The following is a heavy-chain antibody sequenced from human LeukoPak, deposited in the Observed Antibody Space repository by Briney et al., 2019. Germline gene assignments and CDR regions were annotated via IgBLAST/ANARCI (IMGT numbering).Heavy chain of an antibody. CDR1: GFTFSSYW. J-gene: IGHJ4*02. CDR2: IKQDGSEE. D-gene: IGHD3-9*01. V-gene: IGHV3-7*01. Sequence: GGSLRLSCAASGFTFSSYWMSWVSQAPGKGREWVANIKQDGSEESYVDSVKGRFTISRDNAKNSLYLQMNSLRAEDTAVYYCARDVLYYDILTGYYVWGQGTLVTVSS. CDR3: ARDVLYYDILTGYYV.